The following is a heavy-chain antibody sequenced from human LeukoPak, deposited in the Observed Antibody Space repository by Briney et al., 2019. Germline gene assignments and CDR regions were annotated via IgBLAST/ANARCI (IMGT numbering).Heavy chain of an antibody. J-gene: IGHJ1*01. CDR3: AKDRSSSWYSEYFQH. Sequence: GGSLRLSCAASGFTFSSYAMSWVRQAPGKGLEWVSAISGSGGSTYYADSVRGRFTISRDNSKNTLYLQMYSLRAEDTAVYYCAKDRSSSWYSEYFQHWGQGTLVTVSS. V-gene: IGHV3-23*01. D-gene: IGHD6-13*01. CDR1: GFTFSSYA. CDR2: ISGSGGST.